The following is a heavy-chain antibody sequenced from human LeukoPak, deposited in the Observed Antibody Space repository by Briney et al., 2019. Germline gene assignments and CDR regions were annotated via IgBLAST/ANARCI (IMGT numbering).Heavy chain of an antibody. CDR1: GGSISSGSYY. CDR3: ARDHAQDAFDI. CDR2: IYTSGST. V-gene: IGHV4-61*02. Sequence: PSQTLSLTCTVSGGSISSGSYYWSWIRQPPGKGLEWIGRIYTSGSTNYNPSLKSRVTISVDTSRNQFSLKLSSVTAADTAVYYCARDHAQDAFDIWGQGTMVTVSS. J-gene: IGHJ3*02.